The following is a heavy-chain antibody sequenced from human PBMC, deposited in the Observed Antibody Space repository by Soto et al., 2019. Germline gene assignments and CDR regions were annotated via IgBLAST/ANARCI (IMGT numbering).Heavy chain of an antibody. V-gene: IGHV3-48*03. CDR2: INTRSSRI. CDR1: GFTFSSDD. Sequence: EVQIVESGGGLVQPGGSLRLSCATSGFTFSSDDMNWVRQAPGKGLEWISRINTRSSRIYYADSVRGRFTISRDNAKNSLYLQINSLTAADTAVHYCVSDNGAMDVCGRGTTVTVSS. D-gene: IGHD3-10*01. J-gene: IGHJ6*02. CDR3: VSDNGAMDV.